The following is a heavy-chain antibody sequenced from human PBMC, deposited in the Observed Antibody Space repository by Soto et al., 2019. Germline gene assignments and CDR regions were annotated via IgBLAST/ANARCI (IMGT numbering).Heavy chain of an antibody. CDR3: ARDQYYDFWSGPNWFDP. Sequence: EVQLVESGGGLVQPGGSLRLSCAASGFTFSSYGMNWVRQAPGKGLEWVSYISSSSSSIYYADSVKGRFTISRDNAKKSLYLQMNSLRDEDTAVYYCARDQYYDFWSGPNWFDPWGQGTLVTVSS. D-gene: IGHD3-3*01. CDR1: GFTFSSYG. J-gene: IGHJ5*02. CDR2: ISSSSSSI. V-gene: IGHV3-48*02.